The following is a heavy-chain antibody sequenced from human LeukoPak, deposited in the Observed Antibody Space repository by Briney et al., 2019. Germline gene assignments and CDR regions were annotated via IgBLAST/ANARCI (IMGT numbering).Heavy chain of an antibody. Sequence: GGSLRLSCAASGFTLSTYSMSWVRQAPGKGPEWVANTNQEGSEKYYVDSVKGRFTISKDNAKNALYLQMNSLRAEDTAVYYCARDPKWLDYWGQGTLVTVSS. CDR1: GFTLSTYS. D-gene: IGHD5-12*01. J-gene: IGHJ4*02. CDR3: ARDPKWLDY. V-gene: IGHV3-7*01. CDR2: TNQEGSEK.